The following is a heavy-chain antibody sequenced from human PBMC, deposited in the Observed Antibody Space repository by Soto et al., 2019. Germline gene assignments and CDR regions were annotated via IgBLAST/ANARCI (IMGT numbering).Heavy chain of an antibody. CDR3: TRGPPAY. CDR2: IRNKANSYTT. V-gene: IGHV3-72*01. J-gene: IGHJ4*02. Sequence: EVQLVESGGGLVQPGGSLRLSCAASGFTFSDHSMDWVRQAPGKGLEWVGRIRNKANSYTTEYAASVKGRFTISRDDSKNSLYLQVNSLKTEDSAIYYCTRGPPAYWGQGTLVTVSS. CDR1: GFTFSDHS.